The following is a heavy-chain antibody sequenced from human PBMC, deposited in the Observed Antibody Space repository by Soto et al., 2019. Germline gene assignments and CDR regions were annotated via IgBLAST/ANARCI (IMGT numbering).Heavy chain of an antibody. D-gene: IGHD4-17*01. CDR1: DDFISSYY. J-gene: IGHJ4*02. CDR2: ISYSGTT. V-gene: IGHV4-59*01. Sequence: SETLTLTCTVSDDFISSYYWNWIRQPAGKGLEWIGFISYSGTTNYNPSLKSRVTISVDTSRSQISLMVSSLTAADTALYYCARGATVTQYDYWGQGTLVTVSS. CDR3: ARGATVTQYDY.